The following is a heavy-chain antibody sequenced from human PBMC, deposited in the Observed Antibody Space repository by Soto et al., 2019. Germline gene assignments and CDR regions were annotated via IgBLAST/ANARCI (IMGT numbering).Heavy chain of an antibody. D-gene: IGHD4-17*01. J-gene: IGHJ6*02. CDR2: FDPEDGET. Sequence: ASVTVSCKVSGYTLTDLSMHWVRQAPGKGLEWMGGFDPEDGETIYAQKFQGRVTMTEDTSTDTAYMELSSLRSEDTAVYYCATQTTVTTLYYYYYGMDVWGQGTTVTVSS. CDR3: ATQTTVTTLYYYYYGMDV. V-gene: IGHV1-24*01. CDR1: GYTLTDLS.